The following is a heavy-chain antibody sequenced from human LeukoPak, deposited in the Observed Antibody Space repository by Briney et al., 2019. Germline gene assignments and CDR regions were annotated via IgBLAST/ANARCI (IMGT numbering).Heavy chain of an antibody. D-gene: IGHD3-16*01. CDR2: ISDSGNT. CDR1: GFTLSSYA. CDR3: TTGGHYFGC. Sequence: GGSLRLSCAASGFTLSSYAMSWVRQAPGKGLEWVSAISDSGNTYHADSVKGRFTISRDSSKNTLYLQMNSLKTEDTALYYCTTGGHYFGCWGQGTLVTVSA. J-gene: IGHJ4*02. V-gene: IGHV3-23*01.